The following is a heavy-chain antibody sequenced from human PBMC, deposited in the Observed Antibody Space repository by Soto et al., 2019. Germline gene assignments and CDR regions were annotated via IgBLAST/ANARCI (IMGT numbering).Heavy chain of an antibody. V-gene: IGHV4-59*08. CDR3: ARTEGDYGDYILRDWFDP. Sequence: SETLSLTCTVSGGSISSYYWSWIRQPPGKGLEWIGYIYYSGSTNYNPSLKSRVTISVDTSKNQFSLKLSSVTAADTAVYYCARTEGDYGDYILRDWFDPWGQGTLVTVSS. D-gene: IGHD4-17*01. J-gene: IGHJ5*02. CDR2: IYYSGST. CDR1: GGSISSYY.